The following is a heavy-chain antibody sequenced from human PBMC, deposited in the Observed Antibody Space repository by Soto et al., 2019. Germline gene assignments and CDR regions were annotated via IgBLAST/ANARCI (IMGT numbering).Heavy chain of an antibody. CDR1: GYTFTSYA. J-gene: IGHJ4*02. D-gene: IGHD2-15*01. CDR2: INAGNGNT. Sequence: ASVKVSCKASGYTFTSYAMHWVRQAPGQRLEWMGWINAGNGNTKYSQKFQGRVTITRDTSASTAYMELSSLRSEDTAVYYCARGTVVVVAAPGDYWGQGTLVTVSS. CDR3: ARGTVVVVAAPGDY. V-gene: IGHV1-3*01.